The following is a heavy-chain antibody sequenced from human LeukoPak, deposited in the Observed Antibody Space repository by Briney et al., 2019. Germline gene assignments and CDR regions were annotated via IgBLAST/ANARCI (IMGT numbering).Heavy chain of an antibody. V-gene: IGHV4-34*01. CDR2: INHSGST. D-gene: IGHD1-1*01. CDR3: ARVHQALERHSYYYGMDV. J-gene: IGHJ6*02. CDR1: GGSFSGYY. Sequence: SETLSLTCAVYGGSFSGYYWSWIRQPPGKGLEWIGEINHSGSTNYNPSLKSRVTISVDTSKNQFSLKLSSVTAADTAVYYCARVHQALERHSYYYGMDVWGQGTTVTVSS.